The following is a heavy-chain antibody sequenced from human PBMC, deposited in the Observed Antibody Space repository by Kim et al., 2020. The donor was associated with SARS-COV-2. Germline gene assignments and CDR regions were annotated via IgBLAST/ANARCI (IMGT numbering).Heavy chain of an antibody. CDR3: ARVPLPYYYDSSGYSPPDY. J-gene: IGHJ4*02. Sequence: GGSLRLSCAASGFTFSSYEMNWVRQAPGKGLEWVSYISSSGSTIYYADSVKGRFTISRDNAKNSLYLQMNSLRAEDTAVYYCARVPLPYYYDSSGYSPPDYWGQGTLVTVSS. D-gene: IGHD3-22*01. CDR2: ISSSGSTI. CDR1: GFTFSSYE. V-gene: IGHV3-48*03.